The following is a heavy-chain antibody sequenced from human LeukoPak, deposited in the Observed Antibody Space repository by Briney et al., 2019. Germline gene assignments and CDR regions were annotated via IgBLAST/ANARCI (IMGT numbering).Heavy chain of an antibody. CDR2: ISYDGSHK. Sequence: QPGRSLRLSCAASGSTFSSYAMHWVRQAPGKGLEWVAVISYDGSHKYYADSVKGRFTISRDNSKNTLYLQMSSLRAEDTAVYYCARDPSSWYFDYWGQGTLVTVSS. V-gene: IGHV3-30-3*01. CDR3: ARDPSSWYFDY. J-gene: IGHJ4*02. D-gene: IGHD6-13*01. CDR1: GSTFSSYA.